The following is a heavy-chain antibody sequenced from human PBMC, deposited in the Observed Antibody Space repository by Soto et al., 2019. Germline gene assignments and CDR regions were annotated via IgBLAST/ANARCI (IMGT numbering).Heavy chain of an antibody. Sequence: RGSLRVSCAVSGVPLSNAWMNWGRQVPGKGLEWVGHIKSKTDGGTTDYAAPVKGRFTISSDDSKNTMYLQMNSLKTEDTAVYSCAARNSLMVVVTTDYTAFAFWGLWTMVTVS. J-gene: IGHJ3*01. D-gene: IGHD3-22*01. CDR1: GVPLSNAW. CDR2: IKSKTDGGTT. CDR3: AARNSLMVVVTTDYTAFAF. V-gene: IGHV3-15*01.